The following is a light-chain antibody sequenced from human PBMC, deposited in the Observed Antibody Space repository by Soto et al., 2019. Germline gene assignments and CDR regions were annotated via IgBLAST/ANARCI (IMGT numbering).Light chain of an antibody. CDR2: GAS. CDR3: QQYNNGPTYT. V-gene: IGKV3-15*01. Sequence: EIVMTQSPATLSVSPGERAPLSCRASQSISSSLAWYQQKPGQAPRLLIYGASTRATGIPARFSDSGSGTEFTLTISSLQSEDFAVYYCQQYNNGPTYTFGQGTKLEIK. J-gene: IGKJ2*01. CDR1: QSISSS.